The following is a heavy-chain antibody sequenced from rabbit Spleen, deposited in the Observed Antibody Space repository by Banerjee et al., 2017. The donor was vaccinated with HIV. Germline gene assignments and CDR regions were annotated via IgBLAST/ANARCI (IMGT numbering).Heavy chain of an antibody. CDR2: IATGSGNT. CDR3: ARGVSLIRLDL. D-gene: IGHD5-1*01. V-gene: IGHV1S43*01. CDR1: GFTISNNYW. J-gene: IGHJ3*01. Sequence: QLEESGGGLVKPEGSLTLTCKASGFTISNNYWMCWVRQAPGKGLEWIGCIATGSGNTYYATWVNGRFTISRSTNLNTVTLQLNSLTAADTATYFSARGVSLIRLDLWGQCTLVTVS.